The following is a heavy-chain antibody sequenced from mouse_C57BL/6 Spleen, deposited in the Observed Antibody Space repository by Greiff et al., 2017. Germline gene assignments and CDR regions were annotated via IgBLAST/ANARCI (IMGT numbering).Heavy chain of an antibody. V-gene: IGHV5-16*01. D-gene: IGHD2-4*01. CDR3: ARVIYDYAYAMDY. Sequence: EVKLVESEGGLVQPGSSMKLSCTASGFTFSDYYMAWVRQVPEKGLEWVANINYDGSSTYYLDSLKSRFIISRDNAKNILYLQMSSLKSEDTATYYCARVIYDYAYAMDYWGQGTSVTVSS. J-gene: IGHJ4*01. CDR1: GFTFSDYY. CDR2: INYDGSST.